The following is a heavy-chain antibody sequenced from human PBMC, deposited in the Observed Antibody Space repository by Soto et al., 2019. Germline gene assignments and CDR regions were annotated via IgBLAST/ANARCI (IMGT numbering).Heavy chain of an antibody. CDR1: GLAVSSKY. V-gene: IGHV3-53*01. CDR3: VETTGWPGFDF. D-gene: IGHD6-19*01. CDR2: IYGGGTT. J-gene: IGHJ4*02. Sequence: EVQLVESGGGLIQPGGSLRLSCAASGLAVSSKYMTWVRQATGKGLEWGSVIYGGGTTYYADAVKGRFTISRETSKNTLYLQMNTLIAEDTAVYYCVETTGWPGFDFWGQGTLVSVSS.